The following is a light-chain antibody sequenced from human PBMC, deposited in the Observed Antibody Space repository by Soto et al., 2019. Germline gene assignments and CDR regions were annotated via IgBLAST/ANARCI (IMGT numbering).Light chain of an antibody. CDR3: AAWDDRLDVYV. Sequence: QSVLTQPPSASGTPGQIVAISCSGSSSNIGSNTVTWYQQLPGTAPKLLIYSTSQPSSGVPGRFSGSKSGASASLSISGLQSEDEADYYCAAWDDRLDVYVFGTGTKLTVL. V-gene: IGLV1-44*01. J-gene: IGLJ1*01. CDR2: STS. CDR1: SSNIGSNT.